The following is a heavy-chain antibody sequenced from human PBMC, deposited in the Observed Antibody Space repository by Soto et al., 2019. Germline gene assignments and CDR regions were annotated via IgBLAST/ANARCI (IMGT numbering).Heavy chain of an antibody. CDR3: AKAGDGDFDY. D-gene: IGHD7-27*01. Sequence: QVQLVESGGGVVQPGRSLRLSCAASGFTFSSYGMHWVRQAPGKGLEWVAVISYDGSNKYYADSVKGRFTISRDNSKNTLYLQMNSLRAEDTAVYYCAKAGDGDFDYWGHGTLVTVSS. V-gene: IGHV3-30*18. J-gene: IGHJ4*01. CDR1: GFTFSSYG. CDR2: ISYDGSNK.